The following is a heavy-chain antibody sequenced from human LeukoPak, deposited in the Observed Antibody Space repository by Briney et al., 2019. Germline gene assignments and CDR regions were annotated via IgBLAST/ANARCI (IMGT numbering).Heavy chain of an antibody. CDR1: GGTFSSYA. Sequence: SVKVSCKASGGTFSSYAISWVRQAPGQGLEWMGGIIPIFGTANYAQKFQGRVTITTDESTSTAYMELSSLRSEDTAVYYCASGNYGSGRGYYYMDVWGKGTTVTVSS. CDR3: ASGNYGSGRGYYYMDV. CDR2: IIPIFGTA. J-gene: IGHJ6*03. V-gene: IGHV1-69*05. D-gene: IGHD3-10*01.